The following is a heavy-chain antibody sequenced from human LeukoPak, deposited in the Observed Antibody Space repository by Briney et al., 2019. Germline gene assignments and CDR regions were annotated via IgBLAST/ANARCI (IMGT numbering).Heavy chain of an antibody. CDR3: ARDGVGLDI. V-gene: IGHV3-20*04. J-gene: IGHJ3*02. Sequence: SGGSLRLSCAASGLTFEDYDMRWVRHAPGKGVEWVSGIKWNGGSTVYADSVKGRFTISRDNAQTSVYLQMNSLRAEDTAFYYCARDGVGLDIWGQGTMVSVSS. CDR2: IKWNGGST. D-gene: IGHD2-8*01. CDR1: GLTFEDYD.